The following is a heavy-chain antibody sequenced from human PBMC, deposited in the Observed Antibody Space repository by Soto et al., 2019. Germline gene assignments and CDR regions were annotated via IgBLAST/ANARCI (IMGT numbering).Heavy chain of an antibody. CDR2: IKHSGSS. CDR3: ARGGSSDWQVALDI. Sequence: SETLSLTCAVYAGSFSHYYWNWIRQSPGKGLEWIGKIKHSGSSNYKPSLRSRVSISVDMSKNQLSLRLTSVTAADTAVYYCARGGSSDWQVALDIWGQGTMVTVSS. V-gene: IGHV4-34*01. J-gene: IGHJ3*02. D-gene: IGHD6-19*01. CDR1: AGSFSHYY.